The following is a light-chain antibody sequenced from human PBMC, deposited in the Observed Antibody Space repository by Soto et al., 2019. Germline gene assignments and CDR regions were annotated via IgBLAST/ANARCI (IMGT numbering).Light chain of an antibody. CDR2: VAS. CDR3: QQYGSSPRT. V-gene: IGKV3-20*01. CDR1: QSVRNNY. J-gene: IGKJ1*01. Sequence: ENVLTQSPGTLSLSPGERATLSCRASQSVRNNYLAWYQQKPGQAPRLLIYVASTRATGIPDRFSGSGSGTDFTLTISRLEPEDFAVYYCQQYGSSPRTFGQGTKVEIK.